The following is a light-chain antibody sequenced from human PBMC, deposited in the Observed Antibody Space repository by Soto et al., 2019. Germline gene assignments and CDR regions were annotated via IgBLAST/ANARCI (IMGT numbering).Light chain of an antibody. CDR3: QQYSVYPRT. Sequence: IQMTQSPSTLSASVGDRVTITCRATQIISHWLAWYQQKPGKAPKLLISKASTLASGVPSRFSGGISGKDFTLTIPGLQPDDFATYYCQQYSVYPRTFGQGTKLEI. CDR2: KAS. CDR1: QIISHW. J-gene: IGKJ2*01. V-gene: IGKV1-5*03.